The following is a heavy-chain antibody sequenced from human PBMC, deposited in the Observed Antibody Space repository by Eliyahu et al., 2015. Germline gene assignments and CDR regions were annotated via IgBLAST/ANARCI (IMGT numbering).Heavy chain of an antibody. CDR1: GFTFSSYX. V-gene: IGHV3-23*04. CDR2: ITSSGSTT. CDR3: AKTYDTQVGF. Sequence: EVQLVESGGGLVQPGGSLRLSCXASGFTFSSYXMNWVRXAPGKGLEWVSAITSSGSTTFYADSVKGRFTISRDNSKNTLYLQMNNLRAEDTAVYYCAKTYDTQVGFWGQGSRVTVSP. D-gene: IGHD3-22*01. J-gene: IGHJ4*02.